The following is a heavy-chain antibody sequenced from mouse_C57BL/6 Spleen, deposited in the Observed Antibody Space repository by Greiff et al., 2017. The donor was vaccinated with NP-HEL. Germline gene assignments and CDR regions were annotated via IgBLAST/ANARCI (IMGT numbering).Heavy chain of an antibody. CDR2: ISGGGGNT. V-gene: IGHV5-9*01. J-gene: IGHJ3*01. CDR1: GFTFSSYT. D-gene: IGHD2-10*02. Sequence: EVQGVESGGGLVKPGGSLKLSCAASGFTFSSYTMSWVRQTPEKRLEWVATISGGGGNTYYPDNVKGRFTISRDNAKNTLYLQMSSLRAEDTALYYCASPPLYGSAWFAYWGQGTLVTVSA. CDR3: ASPPLYGSAWFAY.